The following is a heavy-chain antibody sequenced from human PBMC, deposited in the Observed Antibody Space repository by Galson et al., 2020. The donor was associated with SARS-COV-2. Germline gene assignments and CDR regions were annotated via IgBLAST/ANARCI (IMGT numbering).Heavy chain of an antibody. CDR1: GFTFSSYW. CDR3: AREVGSAVAGTFNWFDP. Sequence: TGGSLRLSCAASGFTFSSYWMSWVRQAPGKGLEWVANIKQDGSEKYYVDSVKGRFTISRDNAKNSLYLQMNSLRAEDTAVYYCAREVGSAVAGTFNWFDPWGQGTLVTVSS. D-gene: IGHD6-19*01. V-gene: IGHV3-7*05. CDR2: IKQDGSEK. J-gene: IGHJ5*02.